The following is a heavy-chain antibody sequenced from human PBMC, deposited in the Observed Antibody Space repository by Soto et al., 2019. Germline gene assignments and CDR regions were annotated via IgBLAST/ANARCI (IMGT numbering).Heavy chain of an antibody. Sequence: NPSETLSLTCTVSGGSISSGDYYWSWICQPPGKGLEWIGYIYYSGSTYYNPSLKSRVTISVDTSKNQFSLKLSSVTAADTAVYYCARGEGVIHYFDYWGQGTLVTVSS. J-gene: IGHJ4*02. D-gene: IGHD3-16*02. CDR1: GGSISSGDYY. CDR3: ARGEGVIHYFDY. V-gene: IGHV4-30-4*01. CDR2: IYYSGST.